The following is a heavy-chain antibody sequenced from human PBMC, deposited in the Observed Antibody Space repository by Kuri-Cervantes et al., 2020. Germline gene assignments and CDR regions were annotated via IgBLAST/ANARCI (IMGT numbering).Heavy chain of an antibody. V-gene: IGHV4-59*01. CDR2: IYYSGST. J-gene: IGHJ4*02. D-gene: IGHD5-18*01. Sequence: GSLRLSCTVSGGSISSYYWSWIRQPPGKGLEWIGYIYYSGSTNYNPSLKSRVTISVDTSKNQFSLKLSSVTAADTAVYYCARVRRRYSYGALDYWGQGNLVTVSS. CDR1: GGSISSYY. CDR3: ARVRRRYSYGALDY.